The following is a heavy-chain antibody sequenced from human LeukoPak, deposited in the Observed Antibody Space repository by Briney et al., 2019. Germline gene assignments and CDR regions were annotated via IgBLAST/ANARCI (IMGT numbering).Heavy chain of an antibody. CDR1: GGSISSYF. Sequence: SETLSLTCTVSGGSISSYFWSWIRQPPGKGLEWIGYVYYSGSTNYNPSLKSRVTISVDTSKKQFSLKLSSATAADTAVYYCARVLGLSKRGLDAFDIWGQGTMVTVSS. J-gene: IGHJ3*02. D-gene: IGHD3-16*01. CDR2: VYYSGST. V-gene: IGHV4-59*01. CDR3: ARVLGLSKRGLDAFDI.